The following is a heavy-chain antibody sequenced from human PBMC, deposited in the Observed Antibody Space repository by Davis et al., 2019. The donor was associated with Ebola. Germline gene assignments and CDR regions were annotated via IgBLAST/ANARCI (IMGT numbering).Heavy chain of an antibody. CDR1: GYTFTSYD. D-gene: IGHD6-13*01. J-gene: IGHJ6*02. CDR2: LNPNSGNT. Sequence: ASVKVSCKASGYTFTSYDINWVRPATGQGLEWMGWLNPNSGNTGSAQKFQGRVTMTRNTSISTAYMELSSLRSEDTAVYYCAREAGSSWYVLGYYYYYGMDVWGQGTTVTVSS. CDR3: AREAGSSWYVLGYYYYYGMDV. V-gene: IGHV1-8*01.